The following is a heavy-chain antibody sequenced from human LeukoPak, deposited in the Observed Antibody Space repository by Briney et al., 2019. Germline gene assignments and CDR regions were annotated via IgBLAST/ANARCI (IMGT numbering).Heavy chain of an antibody. J-gene: IGHJ3*02. CDR1: GGTFSSYA. CDR2: IIPIFGTA. CDR3: ARVDTAMTGAFDI. V-gene: IGHV1-69*13. Sequence: SVEVSCKASGGTFSSYAISWVRQAPGQGLEWMGGIIPIFGTANYAQKFQGRVTITADESTSTAYKELSSLRSEDTAVYYCARVDTAMTGAFDIWGQGTMVTVSS. D-gene: IGHD5-18*01.